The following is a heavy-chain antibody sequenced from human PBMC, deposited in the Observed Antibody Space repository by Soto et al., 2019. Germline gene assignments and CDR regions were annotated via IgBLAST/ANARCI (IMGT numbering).Heavy chain of an antibody. D-gene: IGHD2-15*01. J-gene: IGHJ4*02. V-gene: IGHV2-5*02. CDR3: AHRPSYCSGGSCYSGFDY. CDR2: IYWDDDK. Sequence: QITLKESGPTLVKPTQTLTLTCTFSGFSLITSGVGVGWIRQPPGQALEWLALIYWDDDKRYSPSLKSRLTITKDTSKNQVVLTMTNMDPVDTATYYCAHRPSYCSGGSCYSGFDYWGQGTLVTVSS. CDR1: GFSLITSGVG.